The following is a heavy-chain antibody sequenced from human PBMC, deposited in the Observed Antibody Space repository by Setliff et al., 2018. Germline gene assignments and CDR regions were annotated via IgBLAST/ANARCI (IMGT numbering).Heavy chain of an antibody. Sequence: PGGSLRLSCAASGFTFSSYWMSWVRQAPGKGLEWVANIKQDGSEKYYVDSVKGRFTISXXXAXXXXYLQMXSLGAEDTAVYFCARDGGEYWGQGTLVTVSS. CDR1: GFTFSSYW. J-gene: IGHJ4*02. D-gene: IGHD3-16*01. V-gene: IGHV3-7*01. CDR3: ARDGGEY. CDR2: IKQDGSEK.